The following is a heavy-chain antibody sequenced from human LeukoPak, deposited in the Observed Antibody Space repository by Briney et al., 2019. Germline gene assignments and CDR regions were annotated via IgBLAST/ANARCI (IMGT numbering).Heavy chain of an antibody. V-gene: IGHV4-34*01. J-gene: IGHJ4*02. D-gene: IGHD3-3*01. CDR3: ARHPQYRFWSGFRIDY. Sequence: PETLSLTCAVYGGSFSGYYWSWIRQPPGKGLEWIGEINHSGSTNYNPSLKSRVTISVDTSKNQFSLKLSSVTAADTAVYYCARHPQYRFWSGFRIDYWGQGTLVTVSS. CDR2: INHSGST. CDR1: GGSFSGYY.